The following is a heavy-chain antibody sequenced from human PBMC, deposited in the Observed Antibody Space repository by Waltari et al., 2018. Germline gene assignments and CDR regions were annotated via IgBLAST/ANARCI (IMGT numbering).Heavy chain of an antibody. Sequence: EVQLVDSGGGLVQPGGSLRLSCAASGFTFSSYSMNWVRQAPGKGLAWVSYISSSSSTIYYADSVKGRFTISRDNAKNSLYLQMNSLRAEDTAVYYCARDYDILTGYSPPSYYYYGMDVWGQGTTVTVSS. V-gene: IGHV3-48*01. D-gene: IGHD3-9*01. J-gene: IGHJ6*02. CDR3: ARDYDILTGYSPPSYYYYGMDV. CDR2: ISSSSSTI. CDR1: GFTFSSYS.